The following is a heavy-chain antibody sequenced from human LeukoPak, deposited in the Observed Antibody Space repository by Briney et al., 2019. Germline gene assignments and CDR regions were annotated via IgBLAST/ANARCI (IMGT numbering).Heavy chain of an antibody. D-gene: IGHD6-13*01. V-gene: IGHV4-34*01. Sequence: PSETLSLTCAVYGGSFSGYYWSWIRQPPGKGLEWIGEINHSGSTNYNPSLKSRVTISVDTSKNQFSLKLSSVTAADTAVYYCARGFIAAAGKSRFDYWGQGTLVTVSS. J-gene: IGHJ4*02. CDR3: ARGFIAAAGKSRFDY. CDR2: INHSGST. CDR1: GGSFSGYY.